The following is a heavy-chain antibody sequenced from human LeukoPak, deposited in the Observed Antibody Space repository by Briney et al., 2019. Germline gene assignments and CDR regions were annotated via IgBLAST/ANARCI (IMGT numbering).Heavy chain of an antibody. CDR2: IYYTERT. D-gene: IGHD5-18*01. CDR3: ARTRDSAMTHDAFDI. CDR1: GGSISSYY. Sequence: PSETLSLTCTVSGGSISSYYWSRIRQPPGKGLEWIGYIYYTERTNYNPSLKSRVTISVDTSKNQFSLKLSSVTAADTAVYYCARTRDSAMTHDAFDIWGQGTMLTVSS. V-gene: IGHV4-59*01. J-gene: IGHJ3*02.